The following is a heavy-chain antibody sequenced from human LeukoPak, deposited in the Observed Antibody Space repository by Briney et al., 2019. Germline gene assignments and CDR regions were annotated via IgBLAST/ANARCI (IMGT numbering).Heavy chain of an antibody. CDR1: GYTFTGYY. J-gene: IGHJ3*02. Sequence: ASVKVSCKASGYTFTGYYMHWVRQAPGQGLEWTGWINPNSGGTNYAQKFQGWVTMTRDTSISTAYMELSRLRSDDTAVYYCARDEVAVAATGAFDIWGQGTMVTVSS. CDR3: ARDEVAVAATGAFDI. D-gene: IGHD6-19*01. CDR2: INPNSGGT. V-gene: IGHV1-2*04.